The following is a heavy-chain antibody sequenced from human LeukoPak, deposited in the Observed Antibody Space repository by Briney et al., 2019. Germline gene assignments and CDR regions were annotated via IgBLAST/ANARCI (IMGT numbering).Heavy chain of an antibody. CDR2: INPSGGST. Sequence: GASVKVSCKASGYTFTSYYMHWVRQAPGQGLEWMGIINPSGGSTSYAQKFQGRVTMTRDTSTSTVYMDLSSLRSEDTAVYYCARGTPDIVATSSIDYWGQGTLVTVSS. J-gene: IGHJ4*02. CDR3: ARGTPDIVATSSIDY. D-gene: IGHD5-12*01. V-gene: IGHV1-46*01. CDR1: GYTFTSYY.